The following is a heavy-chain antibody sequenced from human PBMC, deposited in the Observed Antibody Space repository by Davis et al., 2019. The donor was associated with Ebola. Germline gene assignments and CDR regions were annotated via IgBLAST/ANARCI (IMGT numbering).Heavy chain of an antibody. CDR3: ARDLTNRYDILTTYGMDV. CDR2: ISAYNGNT. V-gene: IGHV1-18*01. CDR1: GYTFTSYG. D-gene: IGHD3-9*01. J-gene: IGHJ6*02. Sequence: AASVKVSCKASGYTFTSYGISWVRQAPGQGLEWMGWISAYNGNTNYAQKLQGRVTMTTDTSTSTAYMELRSLRSDDTAVYYCARDLTNRYDILTTYGMDVWGQGTTVTVS.